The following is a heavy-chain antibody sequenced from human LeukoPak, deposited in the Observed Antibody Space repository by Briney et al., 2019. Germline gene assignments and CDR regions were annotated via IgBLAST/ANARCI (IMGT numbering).Heavy chain of an antibody. CDR3: AREPVVPAAMGYYYMDV. Sequence: PSETLSLICTVSGGSISSYYWSWIRQPAGKGLEWIGRIYTSGSTNYNPSLKSRVTMSVDTSKNQFSPKLSSVTAADTAVYYCAREPVVPAAMGYYYMDVWGKGTTVTVSS. J-gene: IGHJ6*03. V-gene: IGHV4-4*07. CDR1: GGSISSYY. D-gene: IGHD2-2*01. CDR2: IYTSGST.